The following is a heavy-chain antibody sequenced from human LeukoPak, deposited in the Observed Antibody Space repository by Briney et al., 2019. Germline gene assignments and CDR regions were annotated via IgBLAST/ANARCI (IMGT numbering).Heavy chain of an antibody. Sequence: KPSETLSLTCAVSAGSISRSDWWSWVRQSPGKGLEWIGEIFHSGSTKYNPSLKSRVTISVDKSKNQFSLNLTSVTAADTAMYYCARDASLQTGAFDVWGQGTMVTVSS. CDR3: ARDASLQTGAFDV. CDR1: AGSISRSDW. V-gene: IGHV4-4*02. CDR2: IFHSGST. J-gene: IGHJ3*01. D-gene: IGHD5-24*01.